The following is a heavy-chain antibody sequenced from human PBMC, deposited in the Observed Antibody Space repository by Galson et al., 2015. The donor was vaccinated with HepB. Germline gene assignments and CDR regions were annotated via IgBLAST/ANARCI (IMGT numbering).Heavy chain of an antibody. CDR2: IYWNGER. J-gene: IGHJ3*01. V-gene: IGHV2-5*01. D-gene: IGHD3-16*01. Sequence: PALVKPTQTLTLTCTFSGFSLSSRGMGLGWIRQPPGKTLEWLAVIYWNGERLYSSSLESRLTITKGTSENQVVLTMTNLDPVDTATYYCEHTPLTSFEEVIIRIPFVVWGQGTTVTVSS. CDR1: GFSLSSRGMG. CDR3: EHTPLTSFEEVIIRIPFVV.